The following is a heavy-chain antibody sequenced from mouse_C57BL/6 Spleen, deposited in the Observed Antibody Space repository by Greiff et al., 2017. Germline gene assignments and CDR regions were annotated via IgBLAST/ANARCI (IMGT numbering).Heavy chain of an antibody. Sequence: QVQLQQPGAELVRPGTSVKLSCKASGYTFTSYWMHWVKQRPGQGLEWIGVIDPSDSYTNYNQKFKGKATLTVDTSSSTAYMQLSRLTSEDSAVYYCAREDYWGQGTLVTVSA. CDR2: IDPSDSYT. CDR3: AREDY. V-gene: IGHV1-59*01. J-gene: IGHJ3*01. CDR1: GYTFTSYW.